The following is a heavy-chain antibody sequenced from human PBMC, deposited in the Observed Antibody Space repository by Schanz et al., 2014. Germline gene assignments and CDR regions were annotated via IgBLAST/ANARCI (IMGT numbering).Heavy chain of an antibody. CDR2: VSPVSGGT. V-gene: IGHV1-2*02. D-gene: IGHD6-6*01. CDR3: ARAGQDFEYSSLSPIWYFDL. Sequence: QVQLVQSGSELKKPGSSVKVSCKATGDTFDNFGISWVRQAPGQGLQWMGWVSPVSGGTNYAQKFQGRVTMTRDTSISTAYMELSRLRSDDTAVYYCARAGQDFEYSSLSPIWYFDLWGRGTLVTVSS. J-gene: IGHJ2*01. CDR1: GDTFDNFG.